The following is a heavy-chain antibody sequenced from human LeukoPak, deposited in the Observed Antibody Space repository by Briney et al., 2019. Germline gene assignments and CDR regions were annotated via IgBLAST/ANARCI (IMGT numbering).Heavy chain of an antibody. CDR1: GFTLSNAW. D-gene: IGHD2-21*01. CDR2: IKQDGSEK. V-gene: IGHV3-7*01. Sequence: GGSLRLSCAASGFTLSNAWMNWVRQAPGKGLEWVANIKQDGSEKYYVDSVKGRFTISRDNAKNSLYLQMNSLRAEDTAVYYCARGGYCSGGNCHATLYDFWGQGTLVTVSS. CDR3: ARGGYCSGGNCHATLYDF. J-gene: IGHJ4*02.